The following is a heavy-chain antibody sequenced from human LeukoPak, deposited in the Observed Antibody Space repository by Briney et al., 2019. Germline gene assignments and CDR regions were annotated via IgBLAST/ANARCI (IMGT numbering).Heavy chain of an antibody. J-gene: IGHJ4*02. V-gene: IGHV3-7*01. CDR3: ARGTMFPYYFDY. CDR2: INLEGSQK. Sequence: GGSLRLSCAASGFTVFNYWMSWVRPAPGKGLEWVANINLEGSQKYHVDSLKGRLTISRDNAKNSLYLQMNSLRAEDTAVYFCARGTMFPYYFDYWGQGTLVTVSS. D-gene: IGHD3-10*02. CDR1: GFTVFNYW.